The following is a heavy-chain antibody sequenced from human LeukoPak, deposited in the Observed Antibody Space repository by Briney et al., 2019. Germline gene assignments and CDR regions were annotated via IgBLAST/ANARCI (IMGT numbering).Heavy chain of an antibody. Sequence: SETLSLTCTVSGXSINFYYWSWIRQPAGKGLESIGRIYSTGSTNYSPSLKSRVTMSVDKSKNQFSLNLSSVTAADTAVYYCARGIADPYSFDSWGQGTLVTVSS. CDR2: IYSTGST. V-gene: IGHV4-4*07. J-gene: IGHJ4*02. CDR3: ARGIADPYSFDS. CDR1: GXSINFYY. D-gene: IGHD6-13*01.